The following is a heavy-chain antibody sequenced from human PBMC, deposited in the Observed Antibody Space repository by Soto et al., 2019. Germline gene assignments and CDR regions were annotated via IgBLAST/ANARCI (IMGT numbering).Heavy chain of an antibody. CDR3: AKGGVLRFLEWLSHYYGMDV. CDR1: GFTFSSYA. CDR2: ISGSGGST. J-gene: IGHJ6*02. Sequence: PGGSLRLSCAASGFTFSSYAMSWVRQAPGKGLEWVSAISGSGGSTYYADSVKVRFTISRDNSKNTLYLQMNSLRAEDTAVYYCAKGGVLRFLEWLSHYYGMDVWGQGTTVTVSS. D-gene: IGHD3-3*01. V-gene: IGHV3-23*01.